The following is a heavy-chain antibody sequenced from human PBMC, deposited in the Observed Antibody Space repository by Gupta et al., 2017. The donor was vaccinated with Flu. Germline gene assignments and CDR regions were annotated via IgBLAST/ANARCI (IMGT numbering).Heavy chain of an antibody. Sequence: QVQLVESGGGVVQPGRSLRLSCAASGFPFSSYGMHWVRQAPGKGQEWVAVISYDGSNKDYADSVKGRFTISRDNSKNTLYLQVNSLRVEDTAVYYCAKDVTSGNDFVYYGMDVWGQGTTVTVS. CDR2: ISYDGSNK. D-gene: IGHD3-10*01. CDR1: GFPFSSYG. CDR3: AKDVTSGNDFVYYGMDV. J-gene: IGHJ6*02. V-gene: IGHV3-30*18.